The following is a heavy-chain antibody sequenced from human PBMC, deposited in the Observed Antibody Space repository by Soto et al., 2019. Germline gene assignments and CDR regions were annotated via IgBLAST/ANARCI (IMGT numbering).Heavy chain of an antibody. CDR3: ARDELYYYGSGSQRFDY. J-gene: IGHJ4*02. CDR2: ISSSSSYI. Sequence: AGGSLRLSCAASGFTFSSYSMNWVRQAPGKGLEWVSSISSSSSYIYYADSVKGRFTISRDNAKNSLYLQMNSLRAEDTAVYYCARDELYYYGSGSQRFDYWGQGTLVTVSS. CDR1: GFTFSSYS. D-gene: IGHD3-10*01. V-gene: IGHV3-21*01.